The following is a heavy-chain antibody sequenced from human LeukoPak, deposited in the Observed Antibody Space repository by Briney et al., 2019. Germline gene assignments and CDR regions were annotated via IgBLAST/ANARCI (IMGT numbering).Heavy chain of an antibody. CDR2: ICTGGST. D-gene: IGHD6-13*01. CDR1: GGSISGYC. V-gene: IGHV4-4*07. Sequence: SETLSLTCTVSGGSISGYCWSWIRQPAGKGLEWIGRICTGGSTNYNPSLKSRVTMSIDTSKNQFSLKLSSVTAADTAVYYCARVKKAAAFNWFDPWGQGTLVTVSS. CDR3: ARVKKAAAFNWFDP. J-gene: IGHJ5*02.